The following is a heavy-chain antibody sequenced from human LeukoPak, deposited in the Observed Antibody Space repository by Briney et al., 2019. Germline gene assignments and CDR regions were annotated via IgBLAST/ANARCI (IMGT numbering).Heavy chain of an antibody. Sequence: ASVKVSCKASGYTFTGYYMHWVRRAPGQGLEWMGWINPNSGGTNYAQKFQGRVTTTRDTSIRTAYMELSRLRSDDTAVYYCAREPSQVGTKPVDYWGQRSLVTVSS. CDR2: INPNSGGT. CDR1: GYTFTGYY. V-gene: IGHV1-2*02. D-gene: IGHD1-26*01. CDR3: AREPSQVGTKPVDY. J-gene: IGHJ4*02.